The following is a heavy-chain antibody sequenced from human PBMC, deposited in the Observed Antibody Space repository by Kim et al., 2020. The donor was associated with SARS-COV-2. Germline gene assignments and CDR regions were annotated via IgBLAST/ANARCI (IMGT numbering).Heavy chain of an antibody. CDR1: GFTFSSYG. CDR2: ISYDGSNK. D-gene: IGHD6-19*01. J-gene: IGHJ6*02. V-gene: IGHV3-33*05. CDR3: ARDCLSWSVAGPNYYYYYGMDV. Sequence: GGSLRLSCAASGFTFSSYGMHWVRQAPGKGLEWMAVISYDGSNKYYADSVKGRFTISRDNSKNTLYLQMNSLRAEDTAVYYCARDCLSWSVAGPNYYYYYGMDVWGQGTTVTVSS.